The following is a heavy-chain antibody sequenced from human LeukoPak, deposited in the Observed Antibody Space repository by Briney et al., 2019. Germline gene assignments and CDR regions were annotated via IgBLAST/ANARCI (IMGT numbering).Heavy chain of an antibody. CDR1: GFTFSSYT. CDR3: ARETYYYDSSGAYYYYYMDV. Sequence: GGSLRLSCAASGFTFSSYTMNWVRQAPGKGLEWVSSISTSSSYIYYADSVKGRFTISRDNAKNSLYLQMNSLRAEDTAVYYCARETYYYDSSGAYYYYYMDVRGKGTTVTVSS. V-gene: IGHV3-21*01. CDR2: ISTSSSYI. J-gene: IGHJ6*03. D-gene: IGHD3-22*01.